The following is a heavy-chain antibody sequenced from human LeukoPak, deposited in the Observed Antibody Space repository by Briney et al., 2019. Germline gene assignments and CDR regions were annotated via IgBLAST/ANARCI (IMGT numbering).Heavy chain of an antibody. CDR3: AKDLSSGSYGLDY. CDR2: IWSDGSNK. CDR1: GFTFSHNG. Sequence: GGSLRLSCAPSGFTFSHNGMYWVRQAPGKGLEGVTFIWSDGSNKYYADSVKGRFTVSRDNSKNTLYLQINTLRTGDTALYYCAKDLSSGSYGLDYWGQGTLVTVSS. D-gene: IGHD3-10*02. V-gene: IGHV3-30*02. J-gene: IGHJ4*02.